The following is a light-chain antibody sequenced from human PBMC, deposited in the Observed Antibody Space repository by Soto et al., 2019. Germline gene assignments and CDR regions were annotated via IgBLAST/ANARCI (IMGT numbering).Light chain of an antibody. Sequence: QSVLTQPPSVSGAPGQRVTISCTGSSSNIGAGYDVHWYQQLPGTAPKLLIYGNSNRPSGVPDRFSGSKSGTSASLAITGLQAEEEADYYCQSYVSSLSGYVVFGGGNKHTVL. CDR2: GNS. CDR3: QSYVSSLSGYVV. J-gene: IGLJ2*01. V-gene: IGLV1-40*01. CDR1: SSNIGAGYD.